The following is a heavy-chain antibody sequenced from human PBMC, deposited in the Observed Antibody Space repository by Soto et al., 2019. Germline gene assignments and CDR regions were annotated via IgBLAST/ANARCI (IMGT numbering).Heavy chain of an antibody. Sequence: PVGSLRLSCAASGFTFSYAWMSWVRQAPGKGLSWVGRIKSKPDGGATDYAAPVKGRFTISRDDSGNTLYLQMNSLKTEDTAVYYCTTEGLYSDTSGSFDRWGQGTLVTVSS. J-gene: IGHJ4*02. D-gene: IGHD3-22*01. V-gene: IGHV3-15*01. CDR3: TTEGLYSDTSGSFDR. CDR1: GFTFSYAW. CDR2: IKSKPDGGAT.